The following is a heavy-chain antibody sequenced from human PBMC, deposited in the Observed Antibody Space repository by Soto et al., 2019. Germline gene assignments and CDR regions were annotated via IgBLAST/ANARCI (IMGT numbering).Heavy chain of an antibody. CDR3: ARDRRYCSSTSCYTTALGY. CDR2: IWYDGSNK. Sequence: PGGSLRLSCAASGFTFSSYGMHWVRQAPGKGLEWVAVIWYDGSNKYYADSVKGRFTISRDNSKNTLYLQMNSLRAEDTAVYYCARDRRYCSSTSCYTTALGYWGQGTLVTVSS. V-gene: IGHV3-33*01. D-gene: IGHD2-2*02. J-gene: IGHJ4*02. CDR1: GFTFSSYG.